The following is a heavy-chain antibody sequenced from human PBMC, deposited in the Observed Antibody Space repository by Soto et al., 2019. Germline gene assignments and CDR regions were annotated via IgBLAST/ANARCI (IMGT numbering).Heavy chain of an antibody. CDR3: ARGEDSSSWYYYYYYMDV. Sequence: ASVKVSCKASGYTFTSYAMHWVRQAPGQRLEWMGRINAGNGNTKYSQKFQGRVTITRDTSASTAYMELSSLRSEDTAVYYCARGEDSSSWYYYYYYMDVWGKGTTVTVSS. CDR1: GYTFTSYA. D-gene: IGHD6-13*01. V-gene: IGHV1-3*01. J-gene: IGHJ6*03. CDR2: INAGNGNT.